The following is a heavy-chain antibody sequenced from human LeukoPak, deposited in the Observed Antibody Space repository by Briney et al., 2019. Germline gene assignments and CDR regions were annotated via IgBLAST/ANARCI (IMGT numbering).Heavy chain of an antibody. CDR1: GGSISSHY. D-gene: IGHD6-13*01. CDR2: IYYSGST. CDR3: ARLGAVKFDP. J-gene: IGHJ5*02. V-gene: IGHV4-59*11. Sequence: SETLSLTCTVSGGSISSHYWSWIRQPPGKGLEWIGYIYYSGSTNYNPSLKSRVTISVDTSKNQFSLRLGSVTAADTAVYYCARLGAVKFDPWGQGTLVTVSS.